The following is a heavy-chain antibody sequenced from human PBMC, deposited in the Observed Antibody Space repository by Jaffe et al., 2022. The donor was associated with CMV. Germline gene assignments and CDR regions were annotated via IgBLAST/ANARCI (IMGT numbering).Heavy chain of an antibody. V-gene: IGHV3-23*01. J-gene: IGHJ4*02. CDR1: GFTFSTYA. D-gene: IGHD4-17*01. Sequence: EVQLLESGGGLVRPGGSLRLSCAASGFTFSTYAMGWVRQTPGKGLKWLSAISGGGDNTFYSDSVKGRFTISRDNSKNTLFLQMNSLRTEDTAVYYCTKLAGGDSQTPQFFDFWGQGTLVTVSS. CDR3: TKLAGGDSQTPQFFDF. CDR2: ISGGGDNT.